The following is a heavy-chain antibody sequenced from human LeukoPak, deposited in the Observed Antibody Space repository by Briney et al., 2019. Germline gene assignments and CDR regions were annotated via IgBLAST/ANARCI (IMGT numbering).Heavy chain of an antibody. Sequence: GGSLRLSCAASGFPFNSYWMNWVRQSTGGGLEWVANIKEDGSENLYVVSVRGRFTISRDNAKNSLFLQMTSLRAEDTSLYDCAPEVWELQGASDIWGQGTMVTVSS. J-gene: IGHJ3*02. CDR3: APEVWELQGASDI. V-gene: IGHV3-7*01. CDR1: GFPFNSYW. D-gene: IGHD1-26*01. CDR2: IKEDGSEN.